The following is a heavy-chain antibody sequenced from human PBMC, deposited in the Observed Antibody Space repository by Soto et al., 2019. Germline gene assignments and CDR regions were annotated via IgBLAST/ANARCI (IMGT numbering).Heavy chain of an antibody. V-gene: IGHV4-4*07. CDR1: GGSIRSYY. CDR2: IYTTGST. Sequence: PSETLSLTCNVSGGSIRSYYWSWIRQPAGKPLEWIGRIYTTGSTNHNPSLKSRVTMSIDTSKSQFSLKVSSVTAADTAVYYCAREGASGFGMDVWGQGTTVTVSS. J-gene: IGHJ6*02. CDR3: AREGASGFGMDV. D-gene: IGHD1-26*01.